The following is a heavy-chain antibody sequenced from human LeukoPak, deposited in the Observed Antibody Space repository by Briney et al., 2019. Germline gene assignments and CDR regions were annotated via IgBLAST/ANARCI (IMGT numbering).Heavy chain of an antibody. CDR1: GFTFSSYW. D-gene: IGHD3-10*01. V-gene: IGHV3-74*01. J-gene: IGHJ6*03. Sequence: PGGSLRLSCAASGFTFSSYWMHWVRQAPGKGLVWVPRINSDGSSTSYADSVKGRFTISRDNAKNTLYLQMNSLRAEDTAVYYCARESLLWFGELLQDYYYYMDVWGKGTTVTVSS. CDR2: INSDGSST. CDR3: ARESLLWFGELLQDYYYYMDV.